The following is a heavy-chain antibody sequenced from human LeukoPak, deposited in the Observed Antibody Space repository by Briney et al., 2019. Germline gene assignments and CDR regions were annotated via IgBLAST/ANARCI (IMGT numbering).Heavy chain of an antibody. Sequence: SETLSLTCTVSGGSISSYYWSWIRQPAGKGLEWIGRTYTSGSTNYNPSLKSRVTMSVDTSKNQFSLKLSSVTAADTAVYYCARVGYSSGWDYYFDYWGQGTLVTVSS. J-gene: IGHJ4*02. CDR1: GGSISSYY. CDR2: TYTSGST. CDR3: ARVGYSSGWDYYFDY. V-gene: IGHV4-4*07. D-gene: IGHD6-19*01.